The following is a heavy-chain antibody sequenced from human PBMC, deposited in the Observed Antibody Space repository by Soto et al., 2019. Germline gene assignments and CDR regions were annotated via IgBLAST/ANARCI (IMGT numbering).Heavy chain of an antibody. CDR2: ISNDGNTR. CDR1: GFTFRSHG. J-gene: IGHJ4*02. D-gene: IGHD5-18*01. V-gene: IGHV3-30*18. Sequence: QVQLVESGGGVVQPGRSLRLSCVVSGFTFRSHGMHWVRQAPGNGLEWLAVISNDGNTRYYADSVKGRFTISRDNSRDTLNLQMTTLRPEDTAVYYCAKDREDTAMTLDYWGQGTLVTVSS. CDR3: AKDREDTAMTLDY.